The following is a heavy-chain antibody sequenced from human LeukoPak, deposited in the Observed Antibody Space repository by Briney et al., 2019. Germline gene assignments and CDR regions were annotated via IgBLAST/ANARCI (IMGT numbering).Heavy chain of an antibody. Sequence: PSETLSLTCTVSGGSISSYYWSWTRQPPGKGLERIGYIYYSGSTNYNPSLKSRVTISVDTSKNQFSLKLSSVTAADTAVYYCARSGQITIFGVVNPYLLDYWGQGTLVTVSS. V-gene: IGHV4-59*01. J-gene: IGHJ4*02. CDR3: ARSGQITIFGVVNPYLLDY. D-gene: IGHD3-3*01. CDR1: GGSISSYY. CDR2: IYYSGST.